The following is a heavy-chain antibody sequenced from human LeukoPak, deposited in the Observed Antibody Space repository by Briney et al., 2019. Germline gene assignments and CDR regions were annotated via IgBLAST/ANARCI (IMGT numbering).Heavy chain of an antibody. CDR2: IKQDGSEK. Sequence: PGGSLRLSCAASGFTFSSYWMSWVRQAPGRGLEWVANIKQDGSEKYYVDSVKGRFTISRDNAKNSLYLQMNSLRAEDTAVYYCARGAPVSVQQIYYFDYWGQGTLVTVSS. V-gene: IGHV3-7*01. J-gene: IGHJ4*02. CDR1: GFTFSSYW. CDR3: ARGAPVSVQQIYYFDY. D-gene: IGHD6-13*01.